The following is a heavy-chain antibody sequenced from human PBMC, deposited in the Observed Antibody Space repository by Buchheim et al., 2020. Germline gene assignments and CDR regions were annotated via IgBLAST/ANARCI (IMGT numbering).Heavy chain of an antibody. Sequence: QVQLVESGGGVVQPGRSLRLSCAASGFTFSSYGMHWVRQAPGKGLAWVAVIWYDGSNKYYADSVKGRFTIPRDNSKNTLYLQMNSLRAEDTAVYYCARGLNYYDSSGYYEDYWGQGTL. CDR1: GFTFSSYG. J-gene: IGHJ4*02. CDR3: ARGLNYYDSSGYYEDY. CDR2: IWYDGSNK. V-gene: IGHV3-33*01. D-gene: IGHD3-22*01.